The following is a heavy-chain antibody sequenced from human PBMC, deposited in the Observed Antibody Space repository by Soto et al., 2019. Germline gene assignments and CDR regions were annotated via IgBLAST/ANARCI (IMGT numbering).Heavy chain of an antibody. V-gene: IGHV4-4*02. J-gene: IGHJ6*02. CDR3: ATILSPYYNGVDV. CDR1: GGSITSSKW. Sequence: QLQLLESGPGLVKPSGTLSLTCGVSGGSITSSKWWKWVRQPPGKGLEWIGEIYDSVTTNYSPSRKTRVTVSVDKSKDQVFLRRTSVTAADTAVYLWATILSPYYNGVDVWGQGAGVVVSS. CDR2: IYDSVTT.